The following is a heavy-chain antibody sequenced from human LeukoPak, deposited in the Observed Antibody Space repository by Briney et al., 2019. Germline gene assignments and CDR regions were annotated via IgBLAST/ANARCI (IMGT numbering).Heavy chain of an antibody. D-gene: IGHD3-16*01. CDR3: ARLKSPSYGASNFDY. CDR1: AYSITYGHQ. J-gene: IGHJ4*02. Sequence: SETLSLTCTVSAYSITYGHQWGWIRQSPGRGLEWIGHIYYGGSTSYNPSLKSRVTLSVDTSKNQFSLNLTSATAADTAVYYCARLKSPSYGASNFDYWGQGTLVTVSS. CDR2: IYYGGST. V-gene: IGHV4-38-2*02.